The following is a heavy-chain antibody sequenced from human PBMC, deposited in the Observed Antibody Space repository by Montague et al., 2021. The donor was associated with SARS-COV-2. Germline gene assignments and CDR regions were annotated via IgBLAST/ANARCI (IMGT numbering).Heavy chain of an antibody. CDR1: GGSFSDYH. J-gene: IGHJ4*02. CDR3: ARGTPGY. V-gene: IGHV4-34*01. CDR2: INHGGST. D-gene: IGHD2-2*03. Sequence: SETLSPTCAVYGGSFSDYHWSWIRQPPGGGLEWIGRINHGGSTKYNPSLKSRVTISIDTSKDQFSLKLSPVTAADTAVYYCARGTPGYWGQGTLVTVSS.